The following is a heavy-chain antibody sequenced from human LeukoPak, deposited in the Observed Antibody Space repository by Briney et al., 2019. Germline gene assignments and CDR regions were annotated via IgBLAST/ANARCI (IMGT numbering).Heavy chain of an antibody. CDR2: IYTTGST. J-gene: IGHJ4*02. Sequence: SETLSLTCTVSGGSISNYYWAWIRQPAGKGLEWIGRIYTTGSTNYNPSLKSRVTMSLDKSKNQFSLKLSSVTAADTAVYYCARGFHNRVTGYLFAFEYWGQGTLVTVSS. CDR3: ARGFHNRVTGYLFAFEY. V-gene: IGHV4-4*07. CDR1: GGSISNYY. D-gene: IGHD3-9*01.